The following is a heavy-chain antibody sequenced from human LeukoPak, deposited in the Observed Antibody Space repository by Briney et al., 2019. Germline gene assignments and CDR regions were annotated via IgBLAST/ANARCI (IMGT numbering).Heavy chain of an antibody. CDR3: AKMTTGDYFDY. CDR2: ISGSGGST. CDR1: GLTFSDYY. V-gene: IGHV3-23*01. Sequence: PGGSLRLSCAASGLTFSDYYMSWIRQAPGKGLEWVSAISGSGGSTYYADSVKGRFTISRDNSKNTLYLQMNSLRAEDTAVYYCAKMTTGDYFDYWGQGTLVTVSS. J-gene: IGHJ4*02. D-gene: IGHD4-11*01.